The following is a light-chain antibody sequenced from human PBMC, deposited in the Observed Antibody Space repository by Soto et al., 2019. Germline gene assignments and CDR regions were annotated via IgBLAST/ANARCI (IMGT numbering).Light chain of an antibody. J-gene: IGKJ3*01. CDR3: QQRSNWPRFT. V-gene: IGKV3-11*01. CDR2: DAS. CDR1: QSVSSY. Sequence: EIVLTHSPATLSLSPGERATLSCRASQSVSSYLAWYQQKPGQAPRLLIYDASNRATGIPARFSGSGSGTDFTLTISSLEPEDFAVYYCQQRSNWPRFTFGPGTKVDIK.